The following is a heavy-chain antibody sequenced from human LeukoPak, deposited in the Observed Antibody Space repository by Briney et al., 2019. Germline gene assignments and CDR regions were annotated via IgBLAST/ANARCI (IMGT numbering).Heavy chain of an antibody. Sequence: SVKVSCKASGGTFSSYAISWVRQAPGQGLEWMGRIIPILGIANYAQKFQGRVTITADKSTSTAYMELSSLRSEDTAVYYCARERGYSGYALVNWGQGTLVTVSS. CDR1: GGTFSSYA. J-gene: IGHJ4*02. CDR2: IIPILGIA. CDR3: ARERGYSGYALVN. V-gene: IGHV1-69*04. D-gene: IGHD5-12*01.